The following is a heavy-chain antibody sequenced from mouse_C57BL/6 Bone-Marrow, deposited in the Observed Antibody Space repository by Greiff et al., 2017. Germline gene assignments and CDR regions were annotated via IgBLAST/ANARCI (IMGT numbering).Heavy chain of an antibody. D-gene: IGHD2-1*01. J-gene: IGHJ1*03. CDR2: IYPGSGST. CDR3: ARDYGNFEGYFDV. CDR1: GYTFTSYW. Sequence: QVQLQQPGAELVKPGASVKMSCKASGYTFTSYWITWVKQRPGQGLEWIGDIYPGSGSTNYNEKFKSKATLTVDTSSSTAYMQLSSLTSEDSAVYYCARDYGNFEGYFDVWGTGTTVTVSA. V-gene: IGHV1-55*01.